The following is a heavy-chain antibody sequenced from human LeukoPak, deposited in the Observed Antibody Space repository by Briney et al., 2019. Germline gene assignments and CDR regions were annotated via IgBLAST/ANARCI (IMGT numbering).Heavy chain of an antibody. D-gene: IGHD5-18*01. Sequence: GGSLRLSCVASGFPFSSYWMTWVRQAPGKGLEWVANIKQDGSKKSCVDSVKGRFTISRDNAKNSLYLQMNSLRAEDTAVYYCAKDHGVTLGPWIQLCFDYWGQGTLVTVSS. J-gene: IGHJ4*02. CDR2: IKQDGSKK. V-gene: IGHV3-7*03. CDR1: GFPFSSYW. CDR3: AKDHGVTLGPWIQLCFDY.